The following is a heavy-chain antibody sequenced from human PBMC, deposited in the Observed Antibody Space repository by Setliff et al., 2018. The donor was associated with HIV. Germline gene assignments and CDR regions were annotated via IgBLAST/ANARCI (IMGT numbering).Heavy chain of an antibody. Sequence: KPSETLSLTCTVSGVSITSHYWNRIRQSPGKGLEWIGFGHHSGHTRQNPSLASRVTISVDMSKNQFSLKLNSLSAADTAVYYCARWESAQKAFNPWGHGTMVTVSS. CDR2: GHHSGHT. D-gene: IGHD1-26*01. V-gene: IGHV4-4*09. CDR1: GVSITSHY. J-gene: IGHJ3*01. CDR3: ARWESAQKAFNP.